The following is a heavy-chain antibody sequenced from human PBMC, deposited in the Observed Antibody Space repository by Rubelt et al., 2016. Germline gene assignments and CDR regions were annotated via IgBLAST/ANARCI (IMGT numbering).Heavy chain of an antibody. CDR3: ARARVRVTYGGWIDY. V-gene: IGHV3-23*01. J-gene: IGHJ4*02. CDR2: ISGSGGST. CDR1: GFTFSSYA. D-gene: IGHD2-21*02. Sequence: EVQLLESGGGLVQPGGSLRLSCAASGFTFSSYAMSWVRQAPGKGLEWVSAISGSGGSTYYADSVKGRFTISRDNSKNTLYLQMNSRRAEDTAVYYCARARVRVTYGGWIDYWGQGTLVTVSS.